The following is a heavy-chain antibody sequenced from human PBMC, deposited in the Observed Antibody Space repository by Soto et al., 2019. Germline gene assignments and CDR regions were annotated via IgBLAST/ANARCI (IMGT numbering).Heavy chain of an antibody. CDR3: VRDRLGIPALFDY. Sequence: EVQLVESGGGLVKPGGSLRLSCAASGFTFSRYNMNWVRQAPGKGLEWVSSISSSSSYIYYADSIKGRFTISRDNAENSLHLQMNSLRAEDAAIYYCVRDRLGIPALFDYWGQGTLVTVSS. CDR2: ISSSSSYI. J-gene: IGHJ4*02. CDR1: GFTFSRYN. D-gene: IGHD2-21*01. V-gene: IGHV3-21*01.